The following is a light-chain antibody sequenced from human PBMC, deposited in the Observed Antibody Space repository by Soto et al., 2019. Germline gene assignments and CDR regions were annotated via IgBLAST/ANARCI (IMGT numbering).Light chain of an antibody. J-gene: IGKJ5*01. CDR2: GAS. Sequence: EMVLTQSAGIPSLSQGERATLSCRASQSVSSSYLAWYQQNPGQAPRLLIYGASSRATGIPDRFSGSGSGTDFTLTISRLESEDFAVYYCQQYGSSLPITFGYGTGLEIK. V-gene: IGKV3-20*01. CDR1: QSVSSSY. CDR3: QQYGSSLPIT.